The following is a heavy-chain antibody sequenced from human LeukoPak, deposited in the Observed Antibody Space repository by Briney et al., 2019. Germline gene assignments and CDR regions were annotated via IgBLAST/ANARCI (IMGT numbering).Heavy chain of an antibody. Sequence: PSETLSLTCSVSGVSISTYYWIWIRQPPAKGLEGMGFFSYSGSTKYNPSLKSRVTMSVDTSKNQFSLKLSSVTAADTAVYYCARMYSGTSYYFDYWGQGTLVTVSS. CDR3: ARMYSGTSYYFDY. V-gene: IGHV4-59*01. CDR1: GVSISTYY. J-gene: IGHJ4*02. CDR2: FSYSGST. D-gene: IGHD1-26*01.